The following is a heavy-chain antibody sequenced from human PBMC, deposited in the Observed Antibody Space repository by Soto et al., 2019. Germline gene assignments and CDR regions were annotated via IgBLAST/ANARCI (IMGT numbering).Heavy chain of an antibody. D-gene: IGHD2-2*01. CDR1: GFTFSSYA. Sequence: GSLRLSCAASGFTFSSYAMTWGRQAQGKGLEWVSAISGSGGSTYYADSVKGRFTISRDNSKNTLYLQMNSLRAEDTAVYYCAKDIVVVPAYYYYYGMDVWGQGTTVTV. V-gene: IGHV3-23*01. CDR2: ISGSGGST. J-gene: IGHJ6*02. CDR3: AKDIVVVPAYYYYYGMDV.